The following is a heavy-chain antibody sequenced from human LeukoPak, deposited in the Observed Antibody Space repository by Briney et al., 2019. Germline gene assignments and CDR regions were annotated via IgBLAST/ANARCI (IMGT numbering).Heavy chain of an antibody. CDR3: ATRYFDL. Sequence: GGSLRLSCAASGFIFSNYYMNWVRQAPGKGLEWVANIKQDGSEKYYVDSVKGRFTISRDNAKNSLYLQMNSLRAEDTAVYYCATRYFDLWGRGILATVSS. J-gene: IGHJ2*01. CDR1: GFIFSNYY. CDR2: IKQDGSEK. V-gene: IGHV3-7*01.